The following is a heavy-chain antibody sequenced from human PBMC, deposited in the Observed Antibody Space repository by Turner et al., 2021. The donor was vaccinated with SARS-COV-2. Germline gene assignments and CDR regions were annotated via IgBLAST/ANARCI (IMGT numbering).Heavy chain of an antibody. Sequence: EVQLVESGGGFVKPGGSLRRSWSASGFTFSTYTMNWVRQAPGKGLEWISYISINGRTKYYADSVMGRFTVSRDDAESSLYLQMNSLRDEDSAVYYCARSLIAGADGTLYGMDVWGQGTTVTVSS. CDR2: ISINGRTK. D-gene: IGHD6-13*01. J-gene: IGHJ6*02. V-gene: IGHV3-48*02. CDR3: ARSLIAGADGTLYGMDV. CDR1: GFTFSTYT.